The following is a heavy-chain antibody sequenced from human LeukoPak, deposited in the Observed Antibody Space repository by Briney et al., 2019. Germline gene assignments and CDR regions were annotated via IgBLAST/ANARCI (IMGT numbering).Heavy chain of an antibody. D-gene: IGHD5-18*01. V-gene: IGHV3-48*03. J-gene: IGHJ4*02. Sequence: PGGSLRLSCAASGFTFSTYEMNWVRQAPGKGLEWVSYISSSGSTIYYADSVKGRSTISRHNAKNSLYLQMNSLRAEDTAIYYCARGYTYGLDFWGQGTLVTISS. CDR2: ISSSGSTI. CDR1: GFTFSTYE. CDR3: ARGYTYGLDF.